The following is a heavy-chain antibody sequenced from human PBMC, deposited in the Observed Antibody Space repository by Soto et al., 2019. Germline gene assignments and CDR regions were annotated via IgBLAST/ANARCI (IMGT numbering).Heavy chain of an antibody. CDR3: ARPAESYGYWGAYDMDV. Sequence: GGSLRLSCAASGFTFSSYAMHWVRQAPGKGLEWVAVISYDGSKKYYADSVKGRFTISRDNSKNTLYLQMNSLRAEDTAVYYCARPAESYGYWGAYDMDVWGQGTTVTVSS. CDR2: ISYDGSKK. D-gene: IGHD5-18*01. V-gene: IGHV3-30-3*01. J-gene: IGHJ6*02. CDR1: GFTFSSYA.